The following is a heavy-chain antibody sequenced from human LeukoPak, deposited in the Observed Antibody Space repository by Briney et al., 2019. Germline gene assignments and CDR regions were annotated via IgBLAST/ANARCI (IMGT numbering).Heavy chain of an antibody. V-gene: IGHV3-9*01. CDR1: GFTFDDYA. J-gene: IGHJ5*02. Sequence: GGSLRLSCAASGFTFDDYAMHWVRQAPGKGLEWVSGISWNSGSIGYADSVKGRFTISRDNAKNSLYLQMNSLRAEDTALYYCARDGYSSSCFDPWGQGTLVTVSS. D-gene: IGHD6-13*01. CDR3: ARDGYSSSCFDP. CDR2: ISWNSGSI.